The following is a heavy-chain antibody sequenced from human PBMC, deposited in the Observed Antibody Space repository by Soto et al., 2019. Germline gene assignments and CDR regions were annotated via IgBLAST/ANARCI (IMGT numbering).Heavy chain of an antibody. CDR2: ISGSGGST. D-gene: IGHD3-10*01. CDR3: AKGGASYYGSGYYMDV. V-gene: IGHV3-23*01. Sequence: GGSLRLSCAASGFTFSSYAMSWVRQAPGKGLEWVSAISGSGGSTYYADSVKGRFTISRDNSKNTLYLQMNSLRAEDTAVYYCAKGGASYYGSGYYMDVWGKGTTVTVSS. J-gene: IGHJ6*03. CDR1: GFTFSSYA.